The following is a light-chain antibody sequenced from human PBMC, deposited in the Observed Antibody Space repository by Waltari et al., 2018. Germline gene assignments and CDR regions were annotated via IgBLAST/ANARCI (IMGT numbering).Light chain of an antibody. CDR1: SSDVGRYNV. V-gene: IGLV2-23*01. J-gene: IGLJ2*01. CDR3: CSYAGSHTLV. Sequence: QSALTQPASVSGSPGQSITISCPGTSSDVGRYNVISWYQQRPGKAPKLRIYEGSKPPSGVSNRFSGSKSGNTASLTISGVQAEDEADYYCCSYAGSHTLVFGGGTKLTVL. CDR2: EGS.